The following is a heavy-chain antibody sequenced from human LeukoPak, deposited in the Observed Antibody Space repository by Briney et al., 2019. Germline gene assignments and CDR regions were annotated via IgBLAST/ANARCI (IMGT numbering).Heavy chain of an antibody. CDR1: GGSISSYY. J-gene: IGHJ4*02. D-gene: IGHD5-18*01. Sequence: PSETLSLTCTVSGGSISSYYWSWIRQPPGKGLGWIGYIYYSGSTNYNPSLKSRVTISVDTSKNQFSLKLSSVTAADTAVYYCARQGYSPLDYFDYWGQGTLVTVSS. V-gene: IGHV4-59*08. CDR3: ARQGYSPLDYFDY. CDR2: IYYSGST.